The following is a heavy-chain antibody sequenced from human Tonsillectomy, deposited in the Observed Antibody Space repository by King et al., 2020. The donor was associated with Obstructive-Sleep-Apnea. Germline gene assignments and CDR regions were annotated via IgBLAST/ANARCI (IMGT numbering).Heavy chain of an antibody. Sequence: QLQESGPGLVKPSGTLSLTCDVSGGSISSNWWSWVRQPPGKGLEWIGEIYHDGRTNYNPSLKSRVTISLDSSKNQFSLRLTSVTAADTAVYFCARSPTWVHSAAYWGQGTLVTVSS. CDR1: GGSISSNW. V-gene: IGHV4-4*02. CDR2: IYHDGRT. J-gene: IGHJ4*02. CDR3: ARSPTWVHSAAY. D-gene: IGHD2-2*01.